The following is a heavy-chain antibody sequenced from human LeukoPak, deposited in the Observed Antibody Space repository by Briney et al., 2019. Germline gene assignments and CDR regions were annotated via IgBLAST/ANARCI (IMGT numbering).Heavy chain of an antibody. J-gene: IGHJ5*02. D-gene: IGHD3-3*01. CDR1: GFTFSSYA. CDR3: AKSDTIFGVVTGFDP. CDR2: ISGSGGST. V-gene: IGHV3-23*01. Sequence: GGSLRLSCAASGFTFSSYAMSWVRQAPGKGLEWVSAISGSGGSTYYADSVKGRFTISRDNSKNTLYLQMNSLRAEDTAVYYCAKSDTIFGVVTGFDPWGQGTLVTVSS.